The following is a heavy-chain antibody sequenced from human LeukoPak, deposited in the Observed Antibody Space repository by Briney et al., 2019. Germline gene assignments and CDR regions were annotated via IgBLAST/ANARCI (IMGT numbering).Heavy chain of an antibody. V-gene: IGHV3-30-3*01. Sequence: GGSLRLSCAASGFTFSSYAMHWVRQAPGKGLEWVAVISHDGSNKYYADSVKGRFTISRDNSKNTLYLQMNSLRAEDTAVYYCARDGYYYDSSGYSLLDAFDIWGQGTMVTVSS. D-gene: IGHD3-22*01. CDR2: ISHDGSNK. CDR3: ARDGYYYDSSGYSLLDAFDI. J-gene: IGHJ3*02. CDR1: GFTFSSYA.